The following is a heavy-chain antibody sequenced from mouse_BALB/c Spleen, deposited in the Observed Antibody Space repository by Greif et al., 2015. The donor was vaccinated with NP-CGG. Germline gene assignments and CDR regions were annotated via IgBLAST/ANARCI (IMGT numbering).Heavy chain of an antibody. CDR2: IYPGSGNT. CDR3: ARRTGTEAMDY. V-gene: IGHV1-84*02. CDR1: GYTFTDYY. Sequence: QVQLKESGPELVKPGASVKISCKASGYTFTDYYINWVKQKPGQGLEWIGWIYPGSGNTKYNEKFKGKATLTVDTSSSTAYMQFSSLTSEDTAVYSCARRTGTEAMDYWGQGTSVTVSS. J-gene: IGHJ4*01. D-gene: IGHD4-1*01.